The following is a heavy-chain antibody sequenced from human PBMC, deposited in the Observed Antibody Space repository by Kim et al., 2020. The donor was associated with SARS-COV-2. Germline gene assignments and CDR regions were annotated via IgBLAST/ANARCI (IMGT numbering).Heavy chain of an antibody. D-gene: IGHD3-9*01. Sequence: SETLSLTCSVSGGSIRSGGYYWSWIRQPAGKGLEWIGRIYGSGNTNYKPSLQSRVTMSIDTSKNQFSLKLNSVTAADTAVYSCAGAEDILPVYYGMDVRGQGTTVTVSS. V-gene: IGHV4-61*02. CDR1: GGSIRSGGYY. CDR3: AGAEDILPVYYGMDV. J-gene: IGHJ6*02. CDR2: IYGSGNT.